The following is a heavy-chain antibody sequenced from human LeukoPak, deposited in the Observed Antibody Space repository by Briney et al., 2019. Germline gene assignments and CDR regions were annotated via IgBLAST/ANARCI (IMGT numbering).Heavy chain of an antibody. V-gene: IGHV3-30*02. Sequence: GGSLRLSCAASRFTFSSYGMHWVRQAPGKGLESVAFIRYDGSSKHYADSVKGRFTISRDNSKNTLYLQMNSLRPEDTALYYCAKDRSEFWSGYYDAFDMWGQGTMVTVSS. J-gene: IGHJ3*02. D-gene: IGHD3-3*01. CDR2: IRYDGSSK. CDR1: RFTFSSYG. CDR3: AKDRSEFWSGYYDAFDM.